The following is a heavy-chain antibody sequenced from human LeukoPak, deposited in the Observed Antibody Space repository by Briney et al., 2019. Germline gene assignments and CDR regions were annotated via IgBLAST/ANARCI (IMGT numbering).Heavy chain of an antibody. CDR1: GGSFSGYY. J-gene: IGHJ3*02. CDR3: ATRRRITMVRGGIRPTPDAFDI. CDR2: INHSGST. V-gene: IGHV4-34*01. D-gene: IGHD3-10*01. Sequence: SETLSLTCAVYGGSFSGYYWSWIRQPPGKGLEWIGEINHSGSTNYNPSLKSRVTISVDTSKNQFSLKLSSVTAADTAVYYCATRRRITMVRGGIRPTPDAFDIWGQGTMVTVSS.